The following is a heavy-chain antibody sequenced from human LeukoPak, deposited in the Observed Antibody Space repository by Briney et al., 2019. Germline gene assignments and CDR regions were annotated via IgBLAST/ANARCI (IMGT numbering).Heavy chain of an antibody. Sequence: PSETLSLTCTVSGGSISSSSYYWGWIRQPPGKGLEWIGSIYYSGSTYYNPSLKSRDTISVDTSKNQFSLKLSSVTAADTAVYYCARVLPKYYYYMDVWGKGTTVTVSS. CDR2: IYYSGST. CDR3: ARVLPKYYYYMDV. CDR1: GGSISSSSYY. J-gene: IGHJ6*03. V-gene: IGHV4-39*07.